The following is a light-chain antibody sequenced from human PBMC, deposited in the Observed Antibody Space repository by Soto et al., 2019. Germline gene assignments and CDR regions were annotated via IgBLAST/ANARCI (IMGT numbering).Light chain of an antibody. Sequence: QSALTQPPSASGSPGQSVTISCTGTSSDVGRYNYVTWFQQHPGKAPKVMIYEVTKRPSRVPDRFSGSKSGNTASLTVSGLQAEDEADYYRSSYAGRNNIFGGGTKVTVL. CDR1: SSDVGRYNY. CDR3: SSYAGRNNI. V-gene: IGLV2-8*01. J-gene: IGLJ2*01. CDR2: EVT.